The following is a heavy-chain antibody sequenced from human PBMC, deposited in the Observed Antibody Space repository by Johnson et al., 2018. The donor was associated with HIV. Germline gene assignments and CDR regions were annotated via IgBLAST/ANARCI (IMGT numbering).Heavy chain of an antibody. Sequence: VQLVESGGGLVQPGRSLRLSCAASGFSFDDYAMHWVRQPPGKGLEWVSGISWNSGSIGYADSVQGRFTISRDNSKNTLYLQMNGLRAEDTAVYYCAKPRYYDNAFEMWGQGTMVTVSS. V-gene: IGHV3-9*01. CDR1: GFSFDDYA. D-gene: IGHD3-16*01. CDR2: ISWNSGSI. CDR3: AKPRYYDNAFEM. J-gene: IGHJ3*02.